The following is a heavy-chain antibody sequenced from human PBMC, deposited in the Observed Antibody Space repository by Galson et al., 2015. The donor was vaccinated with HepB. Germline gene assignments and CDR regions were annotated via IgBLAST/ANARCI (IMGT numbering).Heavy chain of an antibody. CDR1: GFTFSSYG. CDR2: IWYDGSNK. V-gene: IGHV3-33*01. Sequence: SLRLSCAASGFTFSSYGMHWVRQAPGKRLEWMGVIWYDGSNKYYADSVKGRFTISRDNSKNTLFLQVNSLRVEDTGIYYCARDRGFHSDSPAYWGQGTMVIVS. D-gene: IGHD1-26*01. CDR3: ARDRGFHSDSPAY. J-gene: IGHJ4*02.